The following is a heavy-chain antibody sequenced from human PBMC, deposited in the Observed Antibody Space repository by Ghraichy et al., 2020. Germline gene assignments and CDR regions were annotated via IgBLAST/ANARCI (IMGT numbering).Heavy chain of an antibody. CDR2: IYYSGST. D-gene: IGHD6-13*01. J-gene: IGHJ5*02. CDR3: ARRGVRGAAVWFDP. Sequence: SETLSLTCTVSGGSISSSSYYWGWIRQPPGKGLEWIGSIYYSGSTYYNPSLKSRVTISVDTSKNQFSLKLSSVTAADTAVYYCARRGVRGAAVWFDPWGQGTLVTVSS. V-gene: IGHV4-39*01. CDR1: GGSISSSSYY.